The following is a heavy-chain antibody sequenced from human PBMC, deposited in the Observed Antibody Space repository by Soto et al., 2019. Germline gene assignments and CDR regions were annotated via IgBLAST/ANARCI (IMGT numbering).Heavy chain of an antibody. CDR2: ISGRGSET. J-gene: IGHJ5*02. D-gene: IGHD3-22*01. V-gene: IGHV3-23*01. CDR1: GFTFSSYA. Sequence: EVQLLESGGGLIQPGGSLTLACAASGFTFSSYAMSWVRQAPGKGLEWVSSISGRGSETYYVDPVKGRFTISRDNSIDTLFLHLNSLRAEDTAVYYCAKDRLSSGSGVRFDPWGQGTLVIVSS. CDR3: AKDRLSSGSGVRFDP.